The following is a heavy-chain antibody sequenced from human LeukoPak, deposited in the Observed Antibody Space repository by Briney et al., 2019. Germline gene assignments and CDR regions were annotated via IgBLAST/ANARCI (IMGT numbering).Heavy chain of an antibody. CDR2: IYYSGST. CDR3: ARVGFPETRTYYYYYMDV. D-gene: IGHD1-26*01. J-gene: IGHJ6*03. CDR1: GGSISSYY. Sequence: SETLSLTSTVSGGSISSYYWSWIRQPPGKGLEWIGYIYYSGSTNYNPSPKSRVTISVDPSKNQFSLKLSSVTAADTAVYYCARVGFPETRTYYYYYMDVWGKGTTVTVSS. V-gene: IGHV4-59*01.